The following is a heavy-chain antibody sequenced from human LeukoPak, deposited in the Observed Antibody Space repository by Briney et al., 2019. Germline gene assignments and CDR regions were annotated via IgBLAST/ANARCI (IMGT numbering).Heavy chain of an antibody. Sequence: PGGSLRLSCAASGFTFDDYAMHWVRQAPGKGLEWVSGISWNSGSIGYADSVKGRFTISRDNAKNSLYLQMNSLRAEDTAVYYCAGKIARGGPDYWGQGTLVTVSS. D-gene: IGHD1-26*01. CDR1: GFTFDDYA. J-gene: IGHJ4*02. CDR3: AGKIARGGPDY. CDR2: ISWNSGSI. V-gene: IGHV3-9*01.